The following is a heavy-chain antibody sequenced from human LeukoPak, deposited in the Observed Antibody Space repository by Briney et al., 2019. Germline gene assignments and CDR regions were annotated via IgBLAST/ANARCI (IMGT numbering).Heavy chain of an antibody. CDR1: GFTFSSYA. J-gene: IGHJ4*02. V-gene: IGHV3-23*01. D-gene: IGHD6-19*01. Sequence: GGSLRLSCAASGFTFSSYAMSWVRQAPGKGLEWVSAISGSISGSGGSTYYADSVKGRFTIPRDNSKNTLFLQLNSLRAEDTAVYYCAKEGIAVASFDYWGQGTLVTVSS. CDR2: ISGSISGSGGST. CDR3: AKEGIAVASFDY.